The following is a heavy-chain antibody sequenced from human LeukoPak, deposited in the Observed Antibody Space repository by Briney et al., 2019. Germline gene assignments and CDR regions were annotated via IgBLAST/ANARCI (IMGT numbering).Heavy chain of an antibody. CDR2: IQYDGSNK. D-gene: IGHD6-19*01. J-gene: IGHJ4*02. V-gene: IGHV3-30*02. CDR1: GLSFSSYG. CDR3: AKEYSSGWYDY. Sequence: PGGSLRLSCAASGLSFSSYGMHWVRQAPGKGLEWVAFIQYDGSNKFYADSVKGRFTISRDNSKNTLYLQMNSLRAEDTAVYYCAKEYSSGWYDYWGQGTLVTVSS.